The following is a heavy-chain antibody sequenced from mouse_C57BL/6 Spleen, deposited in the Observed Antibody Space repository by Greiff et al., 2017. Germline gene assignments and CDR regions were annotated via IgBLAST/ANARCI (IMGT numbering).Heavy chain of an antibody. Sequence: EVKLVESGGGLVQPGGSLKLSCAASGFTFSDYYMYWVRQTPEKRLEWVAYISNGGGSTYYPDTVKGRFTISRDNAKNTLYLQRSRLKSEDTAMYYWASQPDDHYDYDAWFAYWGQGTLVTVSA. CDR3: ASQPDDHYDYDAWFAY. D-gene: IGHD2-4*01. J-gene: IGHJ3*01. CDR1: GFTFSDYY. CDR2: ISNGGGST. V-gene: IGHV5-12*01.